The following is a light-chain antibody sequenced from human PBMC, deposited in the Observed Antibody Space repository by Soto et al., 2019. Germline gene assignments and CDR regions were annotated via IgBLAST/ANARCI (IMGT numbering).Light chain of an antibody. CDR2: TTS. CDR1: QSVSSC. CDR3: QQCYSWPFT. J-gene: IGKJ2*01. V-gene: IGKV3-15*01. Sequence: EIVMTQSPATLSVSPGERVTLSCRASQSVSSCLGWYQQKPGQAPRLLIYTTSSRGTGIPSRFSGSGSGTEFSLTISSLQSEDFAVYYCQQCYSWPFTFGQGTKFEIK.